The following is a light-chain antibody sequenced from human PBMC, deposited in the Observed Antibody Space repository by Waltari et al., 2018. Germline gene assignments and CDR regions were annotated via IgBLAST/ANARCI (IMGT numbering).Light chain of an antibody. CDR2: EVS. V-gene: IGLV2-23*02. J-gene: IGLJ2*01. CDR3: CSYAGSSTCLV. CDR1: SSDVGSYNL. Sequence: QSALTQPASVSGSPGQSITISCTGTSSDVGSYNLVSWYQQHPGKAPKLMIYEVSKRPSGVSNRFSGYKSGNTASLTISGLQAEDEADYYCCSYAGSSTCLVFGGGTKLTVL.